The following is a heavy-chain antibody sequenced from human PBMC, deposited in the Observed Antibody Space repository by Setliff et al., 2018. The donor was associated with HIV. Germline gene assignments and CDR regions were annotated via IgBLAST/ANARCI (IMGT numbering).Heavy chain of an antibody. Sequence: ASVKVSCKASGYTFINYHIIWVRQAPGQGLEWVGSISASSVNTNYTQGRVTMTTDIFTNTAYMELRSLRSADSAVYYCARVPVSNYYYYMDVWGKGTTVTVSS. CDR2: ISASSVNT. V-gene: IGHV1-18*01. CDR1: GYTFINYH. J-gene: IGHJ6*03. CDR3: ARVPVSNYYYYMDV.